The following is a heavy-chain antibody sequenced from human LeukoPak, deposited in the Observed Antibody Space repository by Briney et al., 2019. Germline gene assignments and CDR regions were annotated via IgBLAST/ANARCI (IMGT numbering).Heavy chain of an antibody. V-gene: IGHV3-21*03. CDR2: ISRSSSYI. CDR1: GFTFSSYS. Sequence: PGGSLRLSCAASGFTFSSYSMNWVRQAPGKGLEWVSSISRSSSYIYYADSVKGRFTISRDNAKNSLYLQMNSLRAEDTAVYYCARDCTGYSYGYNYFDYWGQGTLVTVSS. CDR3: ARDCTGYSYGYNYFDY. J-gene: IGHJ4*02. D-gene: IGHD5-18*01.